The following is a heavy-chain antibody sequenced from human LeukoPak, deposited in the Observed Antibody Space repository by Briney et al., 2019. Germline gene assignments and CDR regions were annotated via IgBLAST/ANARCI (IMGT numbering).Heavy chain of an antibody. CDR2: ISWNSGSI. CDR1: GFTFDDYA. J-gene: IGHJ4*02. V-gene: IGHV3-9*01. D-gene: IGHD5-24*01. CDR3: AKDRARWLQSFDY. Sequence: GGSLRLSCAASGFTFDDYAMHWVRQAPGKGLEWVSGISWNSGSIGYADSVKGRFTISRDNAKNSLYLQMNSLRVEDTALYYCAKDRARWLQSFDYWGQGTLVTVSS.